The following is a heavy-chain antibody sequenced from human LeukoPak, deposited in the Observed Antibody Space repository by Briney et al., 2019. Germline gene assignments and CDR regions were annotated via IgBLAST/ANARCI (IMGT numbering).Heavy chain of an antibody. CDR3: ARSSHYDFWSGYPSLGY. CDR2: INPNSGGT. Sequence: ASVKVSCKASGYTFTGYYMHWVRQAPGQGLEWMGWINPNSGGTNYAQKFQGRVTMTRDTSISTAYMELSRLRSDDTAVYYCARSSHYDFWSGYPSLGYWGQGTLVTVSS. D-gene: IGHD3-3*01. J-gene: IGHJ4*02. V-gene: IGHV1-2*02. CDR1: GYTFTGYY.